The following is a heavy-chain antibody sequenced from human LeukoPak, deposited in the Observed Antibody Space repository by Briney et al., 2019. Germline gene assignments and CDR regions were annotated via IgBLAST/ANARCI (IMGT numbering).Heavy chain of an antibody. CDR2: ISGSGGST. J-gene: IGHJ4*02. Sequence: PGGTLRLSCAASGFTFSSYGMSWVRQAPGKGLEWVSAISGSGGSTYYADSVKGRFTISRDNSKNTLYLQMNNLRAEDTALYYCAKGQERESRLDSWGQGTLVTVSS. CDR3: AKGQERESRLDS. D-gene: IGHD1-1*01. V-gene: IGHV3-23*01. CDR1: GFTFSSYG.